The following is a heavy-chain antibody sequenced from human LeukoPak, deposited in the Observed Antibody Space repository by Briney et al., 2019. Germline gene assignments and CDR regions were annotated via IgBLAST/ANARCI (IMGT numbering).Heavy chain of an antibody. CDR3: AKDSRNDYYGHSIDY. V-gene: IGHV3-53*05. Sequence: SGGSLRLSCAASGFTVSSNYMSWVRQAPGKGLEWVSVIYSGGSTYYADSVKGRFTISRDNSKNTLFLQMDSLRVEDTAVYYCAKDSRNDYYGHSIDYWGQGTLVTVSS. J-gene: IGHJ4*02. CDR1: GFTVSSNY. CDR2: IYSGGST. D-gene: IGHD3-10*01.